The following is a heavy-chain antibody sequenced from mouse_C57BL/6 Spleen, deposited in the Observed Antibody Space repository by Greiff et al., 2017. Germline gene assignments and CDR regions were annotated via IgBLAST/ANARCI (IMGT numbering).Heavy chain of an antibody. Sequence: EVQRVESEGGLVQPGSSMKLSCTASGFTFSDYYMAWVRQVPEKGLEWVANINYDGSSTYYLDSLKSRFIISRDNAKNILYLQMSSLKSEDTATYYCARGYYGSSSFYYAMDYWGQGTSVTVSS. D-gene: IGHD1-1*01. V-gene: IGHV5-16*01. CDR1: GFTFSDYY. J-gene: IGHJ4*01. CDR2: INYDGSST. CDR3: ARGYYGSSSFYYAMDY.